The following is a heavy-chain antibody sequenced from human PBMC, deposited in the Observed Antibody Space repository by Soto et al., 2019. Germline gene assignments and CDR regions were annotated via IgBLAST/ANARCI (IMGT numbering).Heavy chain of an antibody. J-gene: IGHJ4*02. CDR1: GYTFTSYA. V-gene: IGHV1-3*01. D-gene: IGHD4-17*01. CDR3: ARDVDADFRTDFDY. Sequence: ASVKVSCKASGYTFTSYAMHWVRQAPGQRLEWMGWINAGNGNTKYSQKFQGRVTITRDTSENSVYLEMESLRDEDTALYYCARDVDADFRTDFDYWGRGTLVTVSS. CDR2: INAGNGNT.